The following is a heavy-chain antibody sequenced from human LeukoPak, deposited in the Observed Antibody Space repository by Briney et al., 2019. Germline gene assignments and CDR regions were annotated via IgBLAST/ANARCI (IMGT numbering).Heavy chain of an antibody. D-gene: IGHD4-17*01. J-gene: IGHJ4*02. Sequence: SETLSLTCAVYGGSFSGYYWSWIRQPPGKGLEWIGEINHSGSTNYNPSLKSRVTISVDTSKNQFSLKLSSVTAADTAVYYCARGWGVTTFDYWGQGTLVTVSS. CDR1: GGSFSGYY. CDR2: INHSGST. CDR3: ARGWGVTTFDY. V-gene: IGHV4-34*01.